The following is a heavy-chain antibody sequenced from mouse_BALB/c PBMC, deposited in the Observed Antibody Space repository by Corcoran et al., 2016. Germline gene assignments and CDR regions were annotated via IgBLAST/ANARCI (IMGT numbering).Heavy chain of an antibody. CDR3: ARNGYDYDEKVRAGFAY. D-gene: IGHD2-4*01. CDR1: GFNIKETY. V-gene: IGHV14-3*02. Sequence: EVHLQQSGAELVKPGASANFSCTASGFNIKETYMHWVKKRPEQGLGRIGRIDPAKGNTKYDPKSQDKATIKADTSSKTAYLKLSSLTSEDTAVYYCARNGYDYDEKVRAGFAYWGQGTLVTVSA. CDR2: IDPAKGNT. J-gene: IGHJ3*01.